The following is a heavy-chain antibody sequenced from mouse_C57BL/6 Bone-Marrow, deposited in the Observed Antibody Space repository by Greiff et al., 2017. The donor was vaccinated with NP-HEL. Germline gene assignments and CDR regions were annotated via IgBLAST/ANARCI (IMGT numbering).Heavy chain of an antibody. V-gene: IGHV2-9-1*01. Sequence: VKLQESGLGLVAPSQSLSITCTVSGFSLTSYAISWVRQPPGKGLEWLGVIWSGGGTKYNSALKFRLSISKDNAKSQVFLKMNSLQTDDTARYYGASPDYYPNYWGQGTTLTVSS. J-gene: IGHJ2*01. CDR1: GFSLTSYA. CDR3: ASPDYYPNY. D-gene: IGHD2-1*01. CDR2: IWSGGGT.